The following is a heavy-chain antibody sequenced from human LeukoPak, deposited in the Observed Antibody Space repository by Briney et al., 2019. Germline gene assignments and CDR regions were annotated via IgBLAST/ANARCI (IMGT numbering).Heavy chain of an antibody. V-gene: IGHV3-15*01. CDR2: SKSKTAGGTP. D-gene: IGHD3-16*01. Sequence: GGSLRLSCAASGFTLSNDNAWMSWVRQAPGQGLEWVGHSKSKTAGGTPDYAAPVKGRFTISRDDSKNTLYLQMNSLKTEDTALYSCTTGGHYFGSWGQGTLVTVSS. CDR3: TTGGHYFGS. J-gene: IGHJ4*02. CDR1: GFTLSNDNAW.